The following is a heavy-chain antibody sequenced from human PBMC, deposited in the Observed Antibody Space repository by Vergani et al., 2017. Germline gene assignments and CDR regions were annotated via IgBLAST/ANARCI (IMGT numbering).Heavy chain of an antibody. CDR3: ATETLKAAAAVGYYYYMDV. CDR2: FDPEDGET. V-gene: IGHV1-24*01. J-gene: IGHJ6*03. CDR1: GYTLTELS. D-gene: IGHD6-13*01. Sequence: QVQLVQSGAEVKKPGASVKVSCKVSGYTLTELSMHWVRQAPGKGLEWMGGFDPEDGETIYAQKFQGRVTMTEDTSTDTAYMELISLRSEDTAVYYCATETLKAAAAVGYYYYMDVWGKGTTVTVSS.